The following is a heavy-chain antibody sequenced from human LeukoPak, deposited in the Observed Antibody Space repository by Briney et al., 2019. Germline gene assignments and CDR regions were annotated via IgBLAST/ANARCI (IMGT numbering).Heavy chain of an antibody. V-gene: IGHV3-23*01. Sequence: GGSLRLSCAASGFTFSSYAMSWVRQAPGKGLEWVSAISGSGGSTYYADSVKGRFTISRDNSKNTLYLQMDSLRAEDTAVYYCAKELGYCSSTSCLIDYWGQGTLVTVSS. D-gene: IGHD2-2*01. CDR1: GFTFSSYA. CDR2: ISGSGGST. J-gene: IGHJ4*02. CDR3: AKELGYCSSTSCLIDY.